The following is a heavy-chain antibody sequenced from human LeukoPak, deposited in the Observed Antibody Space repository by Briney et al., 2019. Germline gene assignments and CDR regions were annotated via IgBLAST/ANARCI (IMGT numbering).Heavy chain of an antibody. J-gene: IGHJ4*02. Sequence: GGSLRLSCAASGFTFSSYAMHWVRQARGKGLEWVALIWYDGSNKYYAASVKGRFTISRDNSKSTVYMQMDSLRVEDTAVYYCARGGSHGYSRRYYFDYWGQGTLVTVSS. CDR3: ARGGSHGYSRRYYFDY. CDR1: GFTFSSYA. D-gene: IGHD5-24*01. CDR2: IWYDGSNK. V-gene: IGHV3-33*08.